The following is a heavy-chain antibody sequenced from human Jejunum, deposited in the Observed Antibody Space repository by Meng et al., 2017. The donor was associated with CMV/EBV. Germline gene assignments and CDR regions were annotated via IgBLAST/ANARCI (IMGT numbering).Heavy chain of an antibody. Sequence: SGFTFSDYHMGWVRQAPGKGLEWVSTVLGTGPTYYADYVKGRFTISRDDSRNTLFLQLNSLRDEDTAVFYCARGDSSTTWLVFDYWGLGTLVTVSS. V-gene: IGHV3-23*01. CDR1: GFTFSDYH. D-gene: IGHD6-13*01. J-gene: IGHJ4*02. CDR3: ARGDSSTTWLVFDY. CDR2: VLGTGPT.